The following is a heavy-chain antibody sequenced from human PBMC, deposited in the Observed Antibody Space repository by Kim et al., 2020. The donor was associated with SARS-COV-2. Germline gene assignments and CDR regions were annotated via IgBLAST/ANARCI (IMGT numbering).Heavy chain of an antibody. Sequence: GGSLRLSCAAPGLTVAGNYMSWVRQAPGKGLEWVSGIYSGGDTYYADSVKGRFTIFRDNSKNTVYLQMKYLRAEDTAMYYCVTGLGIAASEDWGQGTLVIVSS. V-gene: IGHV3-53*01. D-gene: IGHD6-13*01. J-gene: IGHJ4*02. CDR3: VTGLGIAASED. CDR2: IYSGGDT. CDR1: GLTVAGNY.